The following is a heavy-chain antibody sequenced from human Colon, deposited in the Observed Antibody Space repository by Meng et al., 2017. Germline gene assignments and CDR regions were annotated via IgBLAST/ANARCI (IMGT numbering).Heavy chain of an antibody. CDR3: ARDTLYGTDY. V-gene: IGHV4-31*03. D-gene: IGHD4-17*01. Sequence: QVHLHESGPGPVRPSDDLSLVCTVSVGSIKSGGYHWSWVRQHPGKGLEYIGFMSDSGTTDYNPSLRSRVSISEIGSSKNQFSLTLRSVTAADTATYFCARDTLYGTDYWGQGVLVTVSS. CDR2: MSDSGTT. J-gene: IGHJ4*02. CDR1: VGSIKSGGYH.